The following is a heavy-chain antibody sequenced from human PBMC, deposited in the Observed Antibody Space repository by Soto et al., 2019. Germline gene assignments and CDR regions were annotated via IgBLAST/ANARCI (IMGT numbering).Heavy chain of an antibody. J-gene: IGHJ6*02. CDR1: GYTFTGYY. CDR3: ARDPLGYCSSTSCLKDYYYGMDV. V-gene: IGHV1-2*02. Sequence: ASVKVSCKASGYTFTGYYMHWVRQAPGQGLEWMGWINPNSGGTNYAQKFQGRVTMTRDTSISTAYMELSRLRSDDTAVYCCARDPLGYCSSTSCLKDYYYGMDVWGQGTTVTVSS. D-gene: IGHD2-2*01. CDR2: INPNSGGT.